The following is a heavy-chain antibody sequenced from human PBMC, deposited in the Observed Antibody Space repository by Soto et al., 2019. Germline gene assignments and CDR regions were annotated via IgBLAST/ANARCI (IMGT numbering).Heavy chain of an antibody. CDR3: ARDVVNCSSTSCYTGRDYYYGMDV. CDR1: GYTFTSYY. CDR2: INPSGGST. J-gene: IGHJ6*02. D-gene: IGHD2-2*02. V-gene: IGHV1-46*01. Sequence: QVQLVQSGAEVKKPGASVKVSCKASGYTFTSYYMHWVRQAPGQGLEWMGIINPSGGSTSYAQKCQGRVTMPRDTATSTVYMELSSLRSEDTAVYYCARDVVNCSSTSCYTGRDYYYGMDVWGQGTTVTVSS.